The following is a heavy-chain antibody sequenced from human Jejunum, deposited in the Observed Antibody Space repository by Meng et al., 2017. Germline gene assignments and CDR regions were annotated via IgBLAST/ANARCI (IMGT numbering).Heavy chain of an antibody. J-gene: IGHJ4*02. CDR2: MNPNNGDI. V-gene: IGHV1-8*01. CDR1: GYTFSSYH. D-gene: IGHD6-13*01. Sequence: QVELVWGGVEGKKPWASVKVSCKASGYTFSSYHINWVRQATGQGPEWMGWMNPNNGDIGYAQKFQGRVTMTRDTSVSTAYMELSSLTSEDTAVYYCARGVAAGVDYWGQGTLVTVSS. CDR3: ARGVAAGVDY.